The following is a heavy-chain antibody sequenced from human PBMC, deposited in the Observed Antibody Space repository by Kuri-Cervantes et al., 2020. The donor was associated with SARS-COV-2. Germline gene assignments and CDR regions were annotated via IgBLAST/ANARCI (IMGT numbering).Heavy chain of an antibody. J-gene: IGHJ4*02. CDR2: MSGSGAST. V-gene: IGHV3-23*01. CDR1: GFSFSTNV. CDR3: AKTSGYNYYFAY. D-gene: IGHD5-24*01. Sequence: GESLKISCAASGFSFSTNVMAWVRQAPGKGLEWVSTMSGSGASTHYADSVKGRFTIPRDNSKNMLYLQMYSLRAEDTAVYYCAKTSGYNYYFAYWGQGSLVTVSS.